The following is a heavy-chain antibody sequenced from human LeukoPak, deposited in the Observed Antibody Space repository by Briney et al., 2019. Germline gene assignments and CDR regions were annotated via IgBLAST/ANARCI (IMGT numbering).Heavy chain of an antibody. J-gene: IGHJ4*02. V-gene: IGHV3-23*01. Sequence: GGSLRLSCAASGFTFSNYAMSWVRQAPGKGLEWISAISGSGGTTYYADSVKGRFTISRDNSRDTLFLQMNSLRAEDTAVYYCAKGFAGSGYSFLQGGFDYWGQGTLVTVSS. CDR1: GFTFSNYA. CDR3: AKGFAGSGYSFLQGGFDY. D-gene: IGHD3-22*01. CDR2: ISGSGGTT.